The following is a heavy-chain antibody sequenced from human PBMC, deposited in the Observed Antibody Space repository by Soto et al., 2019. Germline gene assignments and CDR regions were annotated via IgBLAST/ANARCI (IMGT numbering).Heavy chain of an antibody. Sequence: QVQLQESGPGLVKPSQTLSLTCTVSGGSISSGDYYWSWIRQPPGKGLEWIGYIYYSGSTYYNPFLKSRATISVDTSKNQFSLKLSSVTAADTAVYYCARERPDGARLDPWGQGTLVTVSS. CDR3: ARERPDGARLDP. CDR1: GGSISSGDYY. CDR2: IYYSGST. V-gene: IGHV4-30-4*01. J-gene: IGHJ5*02. D-gene: IGHD6-6*01.